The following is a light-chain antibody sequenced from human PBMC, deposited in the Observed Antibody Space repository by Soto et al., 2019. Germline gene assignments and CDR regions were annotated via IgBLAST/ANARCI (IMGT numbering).Light chain of an antibody. CDR3: QQYGTSPWT. V-gene: IGKV3-20*01. CDR1: QSVYSRY. Sequence: EIVLTQSPGTLSLSPGERVTLSCRASQSVYSRYLAWYQLRPGQAPRLLIYDASSRATGIPDRFSGSGSGTDFTLTISRLEPEDFAVYCCQQYGTSPWTFGQGTKVEIK. CDR2: DAS. J-gene: IGKJ1*01.